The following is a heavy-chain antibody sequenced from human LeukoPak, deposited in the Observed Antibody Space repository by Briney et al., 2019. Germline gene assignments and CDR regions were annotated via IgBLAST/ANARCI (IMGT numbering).Heavy chain of an antibody. CDR3: AKVKAEAGTGDY. J-gene: IGHJ4*02. Sequence: GGSLRLSCAASGFPFSSYTMNWVRQAPGKGLEWVAAISSNGRDIFYADSVKGRFSISRDNTQNSLSLQMNSLRVEDTAVYYCAKVKAEAGTGDYWGQGTLVTVSS. V-gene: IGHV3-21*01. CDR2: ISSNGRDI. D-gene: IGHD6-13*01. CDR1: GFPFSSYT.